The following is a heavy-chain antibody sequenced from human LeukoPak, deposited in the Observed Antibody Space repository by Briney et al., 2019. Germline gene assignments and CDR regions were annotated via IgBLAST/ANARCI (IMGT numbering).Heavy chain of an antibody. CDR2: IKEDGSEK. CDR1: GGSFSGYY. Sequence: ETLSLTCAVYGGSFSGYYWSWVRQAPGKGLEWVANIKEDGSEKYYVDSVKGRFTISRDNAKNSLYLQMNSLRAEDTAVYYCARDSTLHAWFGELFSFWGPGTLVTVSS. J-gene: IGHJ4*02. D-gene: IGHD3-10*01. CDR3: ARDSTLHAWFGELFSF. V-gene: IGHV3-7*01.